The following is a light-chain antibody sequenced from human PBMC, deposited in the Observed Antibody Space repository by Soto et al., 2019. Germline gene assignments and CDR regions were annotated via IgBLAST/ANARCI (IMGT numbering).Light chain of an antibody. J-gene: IGKJ2*01. CDR3: QQYADSPYT. V-gene: IGKV4-1*01. Sequence: DIVMTQSPDSLAVSLGERATINCKSSQSVLYSSNNKNYLVWYQQKPGQPPKLLISWASTRESGVPDRFSGSGSGTDFTLTSSSLQAEDVAVYYCQQYADSPYTFGQGTKVEMK. CDR1: QSVLYSSNNKNY. CDR2: WAS.